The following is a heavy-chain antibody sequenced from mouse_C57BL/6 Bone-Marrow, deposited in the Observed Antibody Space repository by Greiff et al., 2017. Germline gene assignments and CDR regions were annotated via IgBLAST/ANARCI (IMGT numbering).Heavy chain of an antibody. Sequence: QVQLQQPGAELVKPGASVKLSCKASGYTFTSYWMHWVKQRPGQGLEWIGMIHPNSGSTNYNEKFKSKATLTVDKSSSTAYMQLSSLTSEDSAVYYCSSRGPGAWFAYWGQGTLVTVSA. D-gene: IGHD1-1*02. CDR3: SSRGPGAWFAY. CDR1: GYTFTSYW. V-gene: IGHV1-64*01. J-gene: IGHJ3*01. CDR2: IHPNSGST.